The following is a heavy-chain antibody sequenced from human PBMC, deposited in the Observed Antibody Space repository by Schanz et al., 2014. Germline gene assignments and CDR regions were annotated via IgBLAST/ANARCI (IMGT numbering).Heavy chain of an antibody. D-gene: IGHD7-27*01. CDR1: GFTFSNFG. J-gene: IGHJ4*02. Sequence: QVQLVESGGGVVQPWGSLRLSCAASGFTFSNFGIHWVRQAPGMGLEWVALIRSDERDKCYADSVKGRFSISRDNSKNTVYLQMNSLRPEDTAVYYCAKDENWALTDYWGQGTLVTVSS. V-gene: IGHV3-30*02. CDR2: IRSDERDK. CDR3: AKDENWALTDY.